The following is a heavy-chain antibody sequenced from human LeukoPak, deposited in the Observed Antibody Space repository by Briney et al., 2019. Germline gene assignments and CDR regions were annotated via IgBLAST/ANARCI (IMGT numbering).Heavy chain of an antibody. CDR3: AKDEQPLWFGELPTPLFDY. J-gene: IGHJ4*02. D-gene: IGHD3-10*01. CDR1: GFTFSSYG. V-gene: IGHV3-30*02. CDR2: IRYDGSNK. Sequence: GGSLRLSCAASGFTFSSYGMHWVRQAPGKGLEWVAFIRYDGSNKYYADSVKGRFTISRDNSKNTLYLQMNSLRAEDTAVYYCAKDEQPLWFGELPTPLFDYWGQGTLVTVSS.